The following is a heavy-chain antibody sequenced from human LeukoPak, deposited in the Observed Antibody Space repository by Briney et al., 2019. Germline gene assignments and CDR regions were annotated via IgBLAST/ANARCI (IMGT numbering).Heavy chain of an antibody. V-gene: IGHV3-23*01. CDR3: ARDMGTFAVHDSIFDY. D-gene: IGHD3-3*01. CDR1: GFTFTNHA. CDR2: VSGNGFET. J-gene: IGHJ4*02. Sequence: GGSLRLSCAASGFTFTNHAMTWVRQAPGKGLEWVSSVSGNGFETYYADSLKGRFNISRDNSKETVYPPMNRLRGQDTAVYYCARDMGTFAVHDSIFDYWGQGSLVTVSS.